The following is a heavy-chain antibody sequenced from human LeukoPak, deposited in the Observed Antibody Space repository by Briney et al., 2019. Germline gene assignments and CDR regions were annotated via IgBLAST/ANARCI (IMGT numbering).Heavy chain of an antibody. CDR2: IYPGDSDT. CDR1: GYSFTSYW. CDR3: AREERGDYVY. J-gene: IGHJ4*02. Sequence: KAGESLKISCKGSGYSFTSYWIGWVRQRPGQGLEWMGIIYPGDSDTRYSPSFRGQVTISADKSSTTTYLQWNTLRASDTAIYYCAREERGDYVYWGQGTRVTVSS. V-gene: IGHV5-51*01. D-gene: IGHD4-17*01.